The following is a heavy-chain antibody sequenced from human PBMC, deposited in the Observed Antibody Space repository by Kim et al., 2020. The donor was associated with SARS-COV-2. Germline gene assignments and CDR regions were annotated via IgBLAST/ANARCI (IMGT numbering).Heavy chain of an antibody. Sequence: GGSLRLSCTASGFTFGDYAMSWFRQAPGKGLEWVGFIRSKAYGGTTEYAASVKGRFTISRDDSKSIAYLQMNSLKTEDTAVYYCTRHRVAERPAYYYGSGSYGWFDPWGQGTLVTVSS. V-gene: IGHV3-49*03. J-gene: IGHJ5*02. D-gene: IGHD3-10*01. CDR2: IRSKAYGGTT. CDR3: TRHRVAERPAYYYGSGSYGWFDP. CDR1: GFTFGDYA.